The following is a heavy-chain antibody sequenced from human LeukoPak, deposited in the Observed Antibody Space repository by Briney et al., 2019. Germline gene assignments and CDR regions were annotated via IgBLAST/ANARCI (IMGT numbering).Heavy chain of an antibody. CDR2: ISPYTGGT. V-gene: IGHV1-2*02. Sequence: ASVKVSCKASGYTFTAYYIHWVRQAPGRGLEWMGWISPYTGGTNYAQKFQGRVTITRDTSSNTVYMDLNRLTSDDTALYYCARDHNSENWGSLGKWGQGTLVTVSS. CDR3: ARDHNSENWGSLGK. D-gene: IGHD7-27*01. CDR1: GYTFTAYY. J-gene: IGHJ4*02.